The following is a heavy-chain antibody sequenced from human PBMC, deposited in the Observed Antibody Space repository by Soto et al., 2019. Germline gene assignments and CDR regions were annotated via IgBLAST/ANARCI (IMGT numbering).Heavy chain of an antibody. V-gene: IGHV3-23*01. CDR2: VTGSGSKT. J-gene: IGHJ4*02. CDR1: GFTFSNYG. D-gene: IGHD2-2*01. CDR3: AKDKCSSITCSNFDY. Sequence: QSGGSLRLSCATSGFTFSNYGMNWVRQAPGKGLEWVSSVTGSGSKTYYADSVKGRFTISRDNSRNSLYLQMNSLRAEDTAVYYCAKDKCSSITCSNFDYWGQGAPVTVSS.